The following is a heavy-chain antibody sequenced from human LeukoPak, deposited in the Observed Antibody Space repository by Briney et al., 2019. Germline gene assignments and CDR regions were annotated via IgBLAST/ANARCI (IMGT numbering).Heavy chain of an antibody. CDR3: AKVLLRGYSYGNDAFDI. J-gene: IGHJ3*02. D-gene: IGHD5-18*01. CDR2: ISGSSSYI. V-gene: IGHV3-21*01. Sequence: GGSLRLSCAASGFTFSSYSMNWVRQAPGKGLEWVSSISGSSSYIYYADSVKGRFTISRDNAKNSLYLQMNSLRAEDTAVYYCAKVLLRGYSYGNDAFDIWGQGTMVTVSS. CDR1: GFTFSSYS.